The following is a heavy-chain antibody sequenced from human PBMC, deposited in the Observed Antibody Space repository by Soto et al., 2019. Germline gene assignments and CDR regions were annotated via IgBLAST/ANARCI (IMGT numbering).Heavy chain of an antibody. CDR3: AKEQWLVLYYYYYGMDV. D-gene: IGHD6-19*01. J-gene: IGHJ6*02. CDR1: GFTFSSYA. V-gene: IGHV3-23*01. CDR2: ISGSGGST. Sequence: GGSLRLSSAASGFTFSSYAMSWVRQAPGMELEWVSAISGSGGSTYYADSVKGRFTISRDNSKNTLYLQMNSLRAEDTAVYYCAKEQWLVLYYYYYGMDVWGQGTTVTVSS.